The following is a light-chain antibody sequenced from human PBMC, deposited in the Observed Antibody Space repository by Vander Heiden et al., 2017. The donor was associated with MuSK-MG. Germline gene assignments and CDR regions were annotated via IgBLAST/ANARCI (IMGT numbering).Light chain of an antibody. CDR2: AAS. V-gene: IGKV1-39*01. Sequence: DIQMTQSPSSLSASVGDRVAITCRASQSISDYLNWYQQKPGKAPKLLIYAASSLQGGVPSRFSGSGSGTDFTLTISSLQPEDFATYYGQQCYSSPWTFGQGTKVEIK. J-gene: IGKJ1*01. CDR1: QSISDY. CDR3: QQCYSSPWT.